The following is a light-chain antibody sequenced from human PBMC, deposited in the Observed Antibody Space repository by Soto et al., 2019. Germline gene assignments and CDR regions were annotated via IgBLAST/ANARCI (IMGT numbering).Light chain of an antibody. Sequence: DIQMTQSPSSLSASVGDRVTITCRASEDISHYLAWYHQKPGKVPQLLIYGASTLQSGVPSRFSVSGSGTDYTLTISSKQTEDVATYYCQNYNRAPWTFGQGNKVE. V-gene: IGKV1-27*01. CDR3: QNYNRAPWT. CDR2: GAS. CDR1: EDISHY. J-gene: IGKJ1*01.